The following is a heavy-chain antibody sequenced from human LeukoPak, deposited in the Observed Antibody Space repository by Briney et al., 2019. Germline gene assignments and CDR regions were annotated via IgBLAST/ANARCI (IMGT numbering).Heavy chain of an antibody. J-gene: IGHJ3*02. V-gene: IGHV3-20*04. D-gene: IGHD5-12*01. CDR2: INWNGGST. CDR3: ARDKKWLRFYPATDAFDI. CDR1: GFTFSSYA. Sequence: GGSLRLSCAASGFTFSSYAMSWVRQAPGKGLEWVSGINWNGGSTGYADSVKGRFTISRDNAKNSLYLQMNSLRAEDTALYYCARDKKWLRFYPATDAFDIWGQGTMVTVSS.